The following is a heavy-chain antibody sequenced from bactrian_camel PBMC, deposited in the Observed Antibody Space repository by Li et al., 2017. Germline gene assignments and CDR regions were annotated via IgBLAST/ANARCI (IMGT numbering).Heavy chain of an antibody. J-gene: IGHJ4*01. V-gene: IGHV3S1*01. D-gene: IGHD6*01. CDR2: LYPGADNK. CDR3: AATSAVVAGNCLDAGLELYRY. CDR1: GYPYIGNC. Sequence: QLVESGGESVQAGGSLRLSCAVSGYPYIGNCLAWFRLAPGKEREGVASLYPGADNKRYADSVKGRFTISEDYAKTTVYLQMNNLNVEDTAMYYCAATSAVVAGNCLDAGLELYRYWGQGTQVTVS.